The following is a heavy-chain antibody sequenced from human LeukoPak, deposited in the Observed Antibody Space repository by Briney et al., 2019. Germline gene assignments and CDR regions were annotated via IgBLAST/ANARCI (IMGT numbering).Heavy chain of an antibody. Sequence: SETLSLTCAVYGGSFSGHYWSWIRQPPGKGLEWIGEINHSGSTNYNPSLKSRVTISVDTSKNQFSLKLSSVTAADTAVYYCARGGSARRYYYYYGMDVWGQGTTVTVSS. CDR1: GGSFSGHY. CDR3: ARGGSARRYYYYYGMDV. J-gene: IGHJ6*02. V-gene: IGHV4-34*01. D-gene: IGHD6-6*01. CDR2: INHSGST.